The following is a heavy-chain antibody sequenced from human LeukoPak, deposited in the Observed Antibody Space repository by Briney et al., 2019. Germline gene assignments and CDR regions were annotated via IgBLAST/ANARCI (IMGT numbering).Heavy chain of an antibody. V-gene: IGHV6-1*01. CDR2: TYYRSKWKN. CDR3: VRDNKGIAVSAAFDI. Sequence: SQTLSLTCVISGDSVSSNSACWNWIRQSPSRGLEWLGRTYYRSKWKNDYAVSVKSRITINPDTSKNQFSLQLNSVTPDDTAVYYCVRDNKGIAVSAAFDIWGQGTMVTVSS. J-gene: IGHJ3*02. D-gene: IGHD6-19*01. CDR1: GDSVSSNSAC.